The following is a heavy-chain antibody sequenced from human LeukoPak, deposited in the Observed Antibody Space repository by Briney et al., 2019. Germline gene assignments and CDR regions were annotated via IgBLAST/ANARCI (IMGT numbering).Heavy chain of an antibody. Sequence: PSETLSLTCTVSGGSISSYYWSWIRQPPGKGLELIGYIYYSGSTNYNPSLKSRVTISVDTSKNQFSLKLSSVTAADTAVYYCARDRTGRNTAQDDYWGQGTLVTVSS. V-gene: IGHV4-59*01. J-gene: IGHJ4*02. CDR3: ARDRTGRNTAQDDY. D-gene: IGHD5-18*01. CDR2: IYYSGST. CDR1: GGSISSYY.